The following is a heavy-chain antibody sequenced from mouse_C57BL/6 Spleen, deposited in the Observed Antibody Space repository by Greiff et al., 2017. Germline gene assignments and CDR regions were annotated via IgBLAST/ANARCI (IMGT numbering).Heavy chain of an antibody. V-gene: IGHV14-3*01. CDR2: IDPANGNT. CDR3: AGSGYGSGDDYAMDD. J-gene: IGHJ4*01. CDR1: GYTFTSSC. Sequence: VQLQQPVAELVRPGASVKLSCTASGYTFTSSCMHWVKQRPEQGLEWIGGIDPANGNTNYTTKFQGKATLTADTSSNTAYLQLSSLPSEDTAIYYCAGSGYGSGDDYAMDDWGQGTSVTVSS. D-gene: IGHD1-1*01.